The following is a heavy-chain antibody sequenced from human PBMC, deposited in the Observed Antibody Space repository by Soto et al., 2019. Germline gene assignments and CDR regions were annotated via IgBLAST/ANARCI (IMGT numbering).Heavy chain of an antibody. CDR1: GGSISSGGYY. D-gene: IGHD5-18*01. CDR2: IYYSGST. CDR3: ARRNRDSYCYYALDI. Sequence: PSETLSLTCTVSGGSISSGGYYWSWIRQPPGKGLEWIGYIYYSGSTYYNPSLKSRVTISVDTSKNQFSLKLSSVTAADTAVYYCARRNRDSYCYYALDIWGQGTMVTVSS. V-gene: IGHV4-30-4*01. J-gene: IGHJ3*02.